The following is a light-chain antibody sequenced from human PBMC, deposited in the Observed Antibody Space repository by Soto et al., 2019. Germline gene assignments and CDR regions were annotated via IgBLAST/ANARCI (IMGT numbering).Light chain of an antibody. CDR2: GAS. CDR1: QSIRYY. V-gene: IGKV1-5*01. CDR3: QHHNSYSQT. Sequence: DIQLTQSPPTLSASVGDRVTITCRASQSIRYYLAWYQQLPGKAPKLLIYGASSLQSGVPSRFSGSGFGTEFSLTLSSLQPDDFATYFCQHHNSYSQTFGQGTKVEIK. J-gene: IGKJ1*01.